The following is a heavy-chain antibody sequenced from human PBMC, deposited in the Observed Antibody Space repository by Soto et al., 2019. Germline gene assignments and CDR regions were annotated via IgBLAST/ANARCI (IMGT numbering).Heavy chain of an antibody. CDR3: ANDDSGGECSDAFDS. CDR1: GFTFSSYS. J-gene: IGHJ3*02. Sequence: LRLSCAASGFTFSSYSMNWVRQAPGKGLEWVSYISSSSSTIYYADSVKGRFTISRDNAKNSLYLQMNSLRDEDTAVYYCANDDSGGECSDAFDSWGQGTMVTVSS. D-gene: IGHD2-21*01. V-gene: IGHV3-48*02. CDR2: ISSSSSTI.